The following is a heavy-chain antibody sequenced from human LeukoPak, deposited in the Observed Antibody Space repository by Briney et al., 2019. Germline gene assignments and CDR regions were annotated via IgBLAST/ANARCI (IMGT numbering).Heavy chain of an antibody. J-gene: IGHJ5*02. D-gene: IGHD3-3*01. CDR2: IYTGGST. CDR3: ARDFFP. Sequence: GPEWIGLIYTGGSTNYNPSLKSRVTISIDTSKNQFSLRLNSVTAAGTAVYYCARDFFPWGQGTLVTVSS. V-gene: IGHV4-61*02.